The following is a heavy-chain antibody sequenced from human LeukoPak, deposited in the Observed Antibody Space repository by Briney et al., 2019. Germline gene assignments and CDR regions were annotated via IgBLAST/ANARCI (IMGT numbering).Heavy chain of an antibody. CDR1: GGSISSFY. CDR3: ARTKSGWYYSDY. D-gene: IGHD6-19*01. Sequence: PSETLSLTCTVSGGSISSFYWSWIRQPPGKGLEWIGSIYYSGSTNYNPSLKSRVTISVDTSKNQFSLKLSSVTAADTAVYYCARTKSGWYYSDYWGQGTLVSVSS. J-gene: IGHJ4*02. V-gene: IGHV4-59*08. CDR2: IYYSGST.